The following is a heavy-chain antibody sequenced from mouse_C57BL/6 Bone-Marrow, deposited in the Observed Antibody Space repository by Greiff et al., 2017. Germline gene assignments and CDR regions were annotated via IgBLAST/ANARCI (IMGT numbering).Heavy chain of an antibody. V-gene: IGHV1-5*01. Sequence: VQLQQSGTVLARPGASVKMSCKTSGYTFTSYWMHWVKQRPGQGLEWIGAIYPGNSDTSYNQKFKGKAKLTAVTSASPAYMELSSLTNEDSAVYYCTREPETAQFDYWGQGTTLTVSS. J-gene: IGHJ2*01. CDR3: TREPETAQFDY. CDR1: GYTFTSYW. CDR2: IYPGNSDT. D-gene: IGHD3-2*02.